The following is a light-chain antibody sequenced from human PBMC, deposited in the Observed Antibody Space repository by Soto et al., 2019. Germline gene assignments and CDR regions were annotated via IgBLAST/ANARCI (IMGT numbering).Light chain of an antibody. CDR1: SSDVGNYNL. J-gene: IGLJ1*01. Sequence: QSVLTQPASVSGSPGQSITISCTGTSSDVGNYNLVSWYQHHPGRAPKLMIYEVSKRPSGVSNRFSGSKSGNTASLTISGLQAEDEADYYCCSYAGSSTHYVFGTGTKLTVL. CDR3: CSYAGSSTHYV. V-gene: IGLV2-23*02. CDR2: EVS.